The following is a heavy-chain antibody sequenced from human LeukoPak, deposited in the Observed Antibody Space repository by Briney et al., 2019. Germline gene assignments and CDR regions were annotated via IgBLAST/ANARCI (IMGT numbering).Heavy chain of an antibody. Sequence: SETLSLTCAVYGGSFSGYYWSWIRQPPGKGLEWIGKINHNRSTNYNPSLKSRVTMSVDTSKNQFSLKLSSVTAADTAVYYCARDLSDYYGSGSYRPIDAFDIWGQGTMVTVSS. CDR2: INHNRST. CDR1: GGSFSGYY. CDR3: ARDLSDYYGSGSYRPIDAFDI. J-gene: IGHJ3*02. D-gene: IGHD3-10*01. V-gene: IGHV4-34*01.